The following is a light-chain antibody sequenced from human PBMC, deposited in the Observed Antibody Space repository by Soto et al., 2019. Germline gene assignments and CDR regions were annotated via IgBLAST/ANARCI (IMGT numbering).Light chain of an antibody. CDR1: SSNIGAGYD. CDR2: GNS. CDR3: QSYDSSLSGSSYV. Sequence: QSVLTQPPSVSGAPGQMVTISCTGSSSNIGAGYDVHWYQQLPGTAPKLLIYGNSDRPSGVPDRFSGSKSGTSASLAITGLQAEDEADYYCQSYDSSLSGSSYVFGTGTKVTVL. J-gene: IGLJ1*01. V-gene: IGLV1-40*01.